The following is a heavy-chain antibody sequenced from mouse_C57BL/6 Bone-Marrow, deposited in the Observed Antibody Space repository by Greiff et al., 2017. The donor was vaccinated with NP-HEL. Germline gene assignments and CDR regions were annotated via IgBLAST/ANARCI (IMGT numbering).Heavy chain of an antibody. CDR2: IWSGGST. CDR1: GFSLTSYG. D-gene: IGHD2-5*01. Sequence: VMLVESGPGLVQPSQSLSITCTVSGFSLTSYGVHWVRQSPGKGLEWLGVIWSGGSTDYNAAFISRLSISKDNSKSQVFFKMNSLQADDTAIYYCATAYYSNDDFYAMDYWGQGTSVTVSS. J-gene: IGHJ4*01. V-gene: IGHV2-2*01. CDR3: ATAYYSNDDFYAMDY.